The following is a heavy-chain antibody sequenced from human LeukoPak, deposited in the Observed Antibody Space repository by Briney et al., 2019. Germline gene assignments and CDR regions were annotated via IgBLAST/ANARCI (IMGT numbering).Heavy chain of an antibody. V-gene: IGHV3-23*01. J-gene: IGHJ4*02. CDR1: GFTFSSYA. CDR3: AKSGSGYYI. CDR2: ITGSGRGDST. D-gene: IGHD3-3*01. Sequence: GGSLRLSCAASGFTFSSYAMSWVRQAPGKGLEWVSSITGSGRGDSTNYADSVKGRFTISRDNSKSTLYLQMNSLRAEDTAIYYCAKSGSGYYIWGQGTLVTVSS.